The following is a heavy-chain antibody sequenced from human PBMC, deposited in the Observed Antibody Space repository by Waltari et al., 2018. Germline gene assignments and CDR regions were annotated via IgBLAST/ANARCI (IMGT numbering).Heavy chain of an antibody. CDR2: INHSGST. J-gene: IGHJ6*03. CDR3: ARHKRVATSYMDV. Sequence: QVQLQQWGAGLLKPSETLSLTCAVYGGSFSGYYWSWIRQPPGKGLEWIGEINHSGSTNHNPSLKSRVTISVDTSKNQFSLKLSSVTAADTAVYYCARHKRVATSYMDVWGKGTTVTVSS. CDR1: GGSFSGYY. V-gene: IGHV4-34*01. D-gene: IGHD5-12*01.